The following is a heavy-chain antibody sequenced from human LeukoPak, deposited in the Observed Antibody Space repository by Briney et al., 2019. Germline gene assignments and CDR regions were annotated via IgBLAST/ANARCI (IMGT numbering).Heavy chain of an antibody. CDR3: ARESTIAAAGSYWYFDL. Sequence: SETLSLTCTVSGGSISSYYWSWIRQPPGKGLEWIGYIYYSGSTNYNPSLKSRVTISVDTSKNQFSLKLSSVTAADTAVYYCARESTIAAAGSYWYFDLWGRGTLVTVSS. CDR2: IYYSGST. CDR1: GGSISSYY. D-gene: IGHD6-13*01. J-gene: IGHJ2*01. V-gene: IGHV4-59*12.